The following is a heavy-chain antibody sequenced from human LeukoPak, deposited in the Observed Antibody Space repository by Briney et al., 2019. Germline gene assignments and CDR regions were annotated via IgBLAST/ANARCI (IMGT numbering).Heavy chain of an antibody. CDR3: ARHLSYGGNSAWGY. Sequence: SEPLSLTCTVSGDSISSSDYYWGWIRQPPGKGLGWVGSMSDSGTACFSPSLKSRVTMSVDTSKSQFALKLSSATAADTAMYYCARHLSYGGNSAWGYWGQGTLVTVSS. J-gene: IGHJ4*02. V-gene: IGHV4-39*01. CDR2: MSDSGTA. D-gene: IGHD4-23*01. CDR1: GDSISSSDYY.